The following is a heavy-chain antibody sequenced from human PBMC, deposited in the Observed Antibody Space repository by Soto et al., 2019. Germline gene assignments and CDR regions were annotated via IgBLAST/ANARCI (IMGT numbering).Heavy chain of an antibody. CDR1: GASVSSYY. D-gene: IGHD3-22*01. Sequence: LSLTCSVSGASVSSYYWSWVRQPPGKGLEWIGYTYYSGSTNYNPSLKSRVTISVDTSKNQFSLKLSSVTAADTAVYYCARVGPEYYYDSSGYGGAFDIWGQGTMVTVSS. J-gene: IGHJ3*02. CDR2: TYYSGST. CDR3: ARVGPEYYYDSSGYGGAFDI. V-gene: IGHV4-59*02.